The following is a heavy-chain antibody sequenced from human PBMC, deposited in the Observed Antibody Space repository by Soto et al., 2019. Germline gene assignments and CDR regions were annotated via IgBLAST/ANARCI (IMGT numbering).Heavy chain of an antibody. Sequence: GGSLRLSCAASGFTFSSYAMHWVRQAPGKGLEWVAVISYDGSNKYYADSVKGRFTISRDNSKNTLYLQMNSLRAEDTAVYYCARDSFPWIQQYYFDYWGQGTLVTVSS. CDR1: GFTFSSYA. CDR3: ARDSFPWIQQYYFDY. CDR2: ISYDGSNK. V-gene: IGHV3-30-3*01. D-gene: IGHD5-18*01. J-gene: IGHJ4*02.